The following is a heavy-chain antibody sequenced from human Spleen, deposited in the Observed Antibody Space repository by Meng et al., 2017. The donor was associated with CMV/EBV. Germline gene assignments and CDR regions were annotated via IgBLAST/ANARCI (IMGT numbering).Heavy chain of an antibody. CDR1: GFTFSSYSM. Sequence: GQVVGFVGGVVMPGGSLRLSCAAFGFTFSSYSMNWVRQALGKGLEWIGEIAHRGSSAYNPSLKSRVSMSIDKSKNQFFLKLTSVNAADTAVYHCLRGSGGSVWGQGTLVTVSS. D-gene: IGHD3-10*01. CDR2: IAHRGSS. CDR3: LRGSGGSV. V-gene: IGHV4-4*02. J-gene: IGHJ1*01.